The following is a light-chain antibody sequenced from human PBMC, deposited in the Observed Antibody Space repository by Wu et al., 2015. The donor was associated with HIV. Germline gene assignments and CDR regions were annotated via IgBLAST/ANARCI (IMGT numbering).Light chain of an antibody. V-gene: IGKV3-11*01. CDR2: DAS. J-gene: IGKJ2*03. CDR1: QSVSSY. CDR3: QQRSSWPLYS. Sequence: EVVMTQSPVTLSLSPGERATLSCRASQSVSSYLAWYQQKPGQAPRLLIYDASNRATGIPARFSGSGSGTDFTLTISSLEPEDFAVYYCQQRSSWPLYSFGQGTKLEIK.